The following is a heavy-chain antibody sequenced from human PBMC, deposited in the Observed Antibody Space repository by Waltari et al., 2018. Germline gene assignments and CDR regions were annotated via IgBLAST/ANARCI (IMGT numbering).Heavy chain of an antibody. Sequence: QVQLVQSGAEVKKPGSSVKVSCKASGGTFSSYAISWVRQAPGQGLEWMGGSIPSFGTANYAQKFKGRVTITADESTSTAYMELSSLRSEDTALYYCAKDKHSLRVGATCFDIWGQGTMVTVSS. CDR3: AKDKHSLRVGATCFDI. CDR1: GGTFSSYA. D-gene: IGHD1-26*01. J-gene: IGHJ3*02. CDR2: SIPSFGTA. V-gene: IGHV1-69*12.